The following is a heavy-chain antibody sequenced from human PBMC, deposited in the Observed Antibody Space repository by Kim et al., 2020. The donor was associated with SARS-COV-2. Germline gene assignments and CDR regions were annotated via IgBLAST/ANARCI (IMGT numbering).Heavy chain of an antibody. D-gene: IGHD6-13*01. CDR2: ISSSSSYI. Sequence: GGSLRLSCAASGFTFSSYSMNWVRQAPGKGLEWVSSISSSSSYIYYADSVKGRFTIPRDNAKNSLYLQMNSLRAEDTAVYYCARDGDIAAAGTNYYGMDVWGQGTTVTVSS. V-gene: IGHV3-21*01. CDR1: GFTFSSYS. CDR3: ARDGDIAAAGTNYYGMDV. J-gene: IGHJ6*02.